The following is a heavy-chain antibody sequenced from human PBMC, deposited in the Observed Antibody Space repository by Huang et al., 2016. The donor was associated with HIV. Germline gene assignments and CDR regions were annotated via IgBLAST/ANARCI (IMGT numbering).Heavy chain of an antibody. J-gene: IGHJ4*02. CDR3: TRLWHPLSEFDH. D-gene: IGHD3-16*01. Sequence: VQLVESGGGLVQPGGSLRVSCEASGFTFSTSWMSWVRQAPGKGLEGVDNINQEGSEKYYVGSVKGRFTISRDNAQKSLYLQMNSLRDDDTAVYYCTRLWHPLSEFDHWGQGTLVIVSS. V-gene: IGHV3-7*01. CDR1: GFTFSTSW. CDR2: INQEGSEK.